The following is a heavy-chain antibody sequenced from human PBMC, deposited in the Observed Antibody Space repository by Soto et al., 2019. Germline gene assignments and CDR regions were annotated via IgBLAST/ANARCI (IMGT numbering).Heavy chain of an antibody. CDR2: ISAYNGNT. D-gene: IGHD6-13*01. J-gene: IGHJ4*02. CDR1: RETYACYG. V-gene: IGHV1-18*01. CDR3: AIYFSRSYNGLGPGVDY. Sequence: AVQVTSKACRETYACYGRCSLRQANEKGREWMEWISAYNGNTNYAHKLQGRVTMTTDTSTSTAYMELRSLRSDDTAVYYCAIYFSRSYNGLGPGVDYWGQGTLVNVSS.